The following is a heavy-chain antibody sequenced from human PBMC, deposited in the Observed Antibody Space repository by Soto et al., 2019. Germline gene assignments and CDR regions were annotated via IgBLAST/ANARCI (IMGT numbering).Heavy chain of an antibody. Sequence: EVQLLESGGGLVQPGGSLRLSCTASGFTFSPYGMSWVRQAPGKGLEWVSSLSGDGTTTYYIDSVKGRFTISRDKSRNTLSLQMNSLRTEDTAVYYCAKDISFDTSAYNYWGQGILVTVSS. J-gene: IGHJ4*02. CDR3: AKDISFDTSAYNY. CDR1: GFTFSPYG. CDR2: LSGDGTTT. D-gene: IGHD3-22*01. V-gene: IGHV3-23*01.